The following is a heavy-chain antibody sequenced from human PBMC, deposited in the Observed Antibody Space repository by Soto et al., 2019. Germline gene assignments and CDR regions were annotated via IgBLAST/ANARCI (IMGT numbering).Heavy chain of an antibody. CDR3: ARGLESSGYYHKYYYYYGMDV. CDR1: GYTFTSYY. J-gene: IGHJ6*02. CDR2: INPSGGST. Sequence: ASVKVSCKASGYTFTSYYMHWVRQAPGQGLEWMGIINPSGGSTSYAQKFQGRVTMTRDTSTSTVYMVLSSLRSEDTAVYYCARGLESSGYYHKYYYYYGMDVWGQGTTVTVSS. D-gene: IGHD3-22*01. V-gene: IGHV1-46*01.